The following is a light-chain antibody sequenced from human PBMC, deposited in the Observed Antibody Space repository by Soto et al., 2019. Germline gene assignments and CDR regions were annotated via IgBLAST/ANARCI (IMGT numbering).Light chain of an antibody. Sequence: QSVLTQPPSASGTPGQRVTISCSGSSSNIGSNTVNWYQQLPGTAPKLLMYSNNQRPSGVPDRFSGSKSGTSASLAISGLHSEDEADYYCAAWDDSMSGPVFGGGTKLKVL. CDR1: SSNIGSNT. CDR2: SNN. J-gene: IGLJ2*01. V-gene: IGLV1-44*01. CDR3: AAWDDSMSGPV.